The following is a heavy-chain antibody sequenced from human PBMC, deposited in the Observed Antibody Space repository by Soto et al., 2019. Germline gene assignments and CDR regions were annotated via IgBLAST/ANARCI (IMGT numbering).Heavy chain of an antibody. J-gene: IGHJ4*02. CDR2: IGGNGGST. V-gene: IGHV3-23*01. Sequence: EVQLLESGGGLVQPGASLRLSCAASGFTFTIYAMSWVRQAPGKGLEWVSTIGGNGGSTFYADSVKGRFTISRDNSKNTLFLQMNSVRAEDTAVYYCARDRWMTAAGHEDYWGQGTLVTVSS. CDR1: GFTFTIYA. D-gene: IGHD6-13*01. CDR3: ARDRWMTAAGHEDY.